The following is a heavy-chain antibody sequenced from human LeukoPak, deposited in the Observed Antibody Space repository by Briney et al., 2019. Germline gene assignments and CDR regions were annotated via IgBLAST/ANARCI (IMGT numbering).Heavy chain of an antibody. CDR1: GYIFTGYY. CDR2: ISAYNGNT. Sequence: ASVKVSCKASGYIFTGYYMHWVRQAPGQGLGWMGWISAYNGNTNYAQKVQGRVTMTRDTSISTAYMELSRLRSDDTAVYSCASFITAIPGWFDPWGQGTLVTVSS. CDR3: ASFITAIPGWFDP. V-gene: IGHV1-2*02. J-gene: IGHJ5*02. D-gene: IGHD2-21*02.